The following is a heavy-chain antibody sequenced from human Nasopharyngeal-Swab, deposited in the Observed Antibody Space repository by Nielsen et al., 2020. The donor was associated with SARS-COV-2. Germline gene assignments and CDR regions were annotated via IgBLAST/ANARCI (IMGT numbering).Heavy chain of an antibody. Sequence: ASVKVSCKASGYTFTGYYMHWVRQAPGQGLEWMGWINPNSGGTNYAQKFQGWVTMTRDTSISTAYMGLSRLRSDDTAVYYCARSIAAAGKGDAFDIWGQGTMVTVSS. CDR3: ARSIAAAGKGDAFDI. D-gene: IGHD6-13*01. CDR1: GYTFTGYY. CDR2: INPNSGGT. J-gene: IGHJ3*02. V-gene: IGHV1-2*04.